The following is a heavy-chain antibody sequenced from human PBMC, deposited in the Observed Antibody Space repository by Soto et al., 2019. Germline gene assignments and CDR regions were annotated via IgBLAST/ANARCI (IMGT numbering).Heavy chain of an antibody. Sequence: QLQLQESGPGLVKPSETLSLTCTVSGGSISSSSYYWGWIRQPPGKGLEWIGSIYYSGSTYYNPSLKSRVTISVDTSKNQFSLKLSSVTAADTAVYYCARQLAVADYYFDYWGQGTLVTVSS. V-gene: IGHV4-39*01. CDR2: IYYSGST. J-gene: IGHJ4*02. CDR3: ARQLAVADYYFDY. D-gene: IGHD6-19*01. CDR1: GGSISSSSYY.